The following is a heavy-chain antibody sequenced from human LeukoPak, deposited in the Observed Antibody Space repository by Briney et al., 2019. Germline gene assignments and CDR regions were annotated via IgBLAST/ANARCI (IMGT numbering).Heavy chain of an antibody. CDR1: RYGFTSYW. Sequence: GESLQISSKGSRYGFTSYWIGWVRQMPGKGLEWMGIIYPGDSDTRYSPSFQGQVTISADKSISTAYLQWSSLKASDTAMYYCARPIAGAGIAAAGTVGWFDPWGQGTLVTVSS. V-gene: IGHV5-51*01. J-gene: IGHJ5*02. CDR3: ARPIAGAGIAAAGTVGWFDP. CDR2: IYPGDSDT. D-gene: IGHD6-13*01.